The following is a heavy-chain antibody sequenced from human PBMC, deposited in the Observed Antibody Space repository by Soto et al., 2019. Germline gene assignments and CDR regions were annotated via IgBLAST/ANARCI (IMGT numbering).Heavy chain of an antibody. Sequence: GGSLRLSCAASGFTFSDYYMSWIRQAPGKGLEWVSYISSSGSTIYYADSVKGRFTISRDNAKNSLYLQMNSLRAEDTAVYYCASDGYCSSTSCYDGTDYWGQGTLVTVSS. CDR2: ISSSGSTI. J-gene: IGHJ4*02. V-gene: IGHV3-11*01. CDR3: ASDGYCSSTSCYDGTDY. D-gene: IGHD2-2*03. CDR1: GFTFSDYY.